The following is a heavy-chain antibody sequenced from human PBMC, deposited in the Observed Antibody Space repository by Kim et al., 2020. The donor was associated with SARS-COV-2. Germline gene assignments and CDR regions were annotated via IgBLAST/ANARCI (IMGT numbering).Heavy chain of an antibody. CDR2: ISDSAART. J-gene: IGHJ6*02. CDR3: AKGRDKTKYGMDV. D-gene: IGHD2-15*01. V-gene: IGHV3-23*01. Sequence: GGSLRLSCATSGFTFSSYAMTWVRQSPGKGLEWVFSISDSAARTYYADSVKGRFTISRDNSRDTLYLQMDSLRVEDTALYYCAKGRDKTKYGMDVWGQGTTVTVSS. CDR1: GFTFSSYA.